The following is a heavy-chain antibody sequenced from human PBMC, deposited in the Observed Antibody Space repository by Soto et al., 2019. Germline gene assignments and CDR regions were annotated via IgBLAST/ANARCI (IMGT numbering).Heavy chain of an antibody. Sequence: SVKVSFKASGGTFSSYAISWVRQAPGQGLEWMGGIIPIFGTANYAQKFQGRVTITADESTSTAYMELISLRSEDTDVYYCARDRGGSYYLDYWGQGTLVTVSS. D-gene: IGHD2-15*01. CDR1: GGTFSSYA. J-gene: IGHJ4*02. V-gene: IGHV1-69*13. CDR2: IIPIFGTA. CDR3: ARDRGGSYYLDY.